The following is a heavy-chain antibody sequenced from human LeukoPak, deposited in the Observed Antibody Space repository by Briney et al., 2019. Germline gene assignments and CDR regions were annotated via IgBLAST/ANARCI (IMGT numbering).Heavy chain of an antibody. Sequence: PGGSLRLSCTASGFTFDDHGISWVRQAPGKGLEWVSGINWNGVSTGYSDSVKGRFIISRDNAKNSLYLQMNSLRAEDTALYYCVRDKEYGDYPFDYWGQGTLVTVSS. J-gene: IGHJ4*02. CDR2: INWNGVST. CDR1: GFTFDDHG. CDR3: VRDKEYGDYPFDY. D-gene: IGHD4-17*01. V-gene: IGHV3-20*04.